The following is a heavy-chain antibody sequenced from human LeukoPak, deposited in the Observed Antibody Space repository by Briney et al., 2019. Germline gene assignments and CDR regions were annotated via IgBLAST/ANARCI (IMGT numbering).Heavy chain of an antibody. CDR1: GGSFSSGSYY. J-gene: IGHJ4*02. Sequence: SETLSLTCTVSGGSFSSGSYYWSWIRQPPGKGLEWIGYICYSGSTNYNPSLKSRVTISVDTSKNQFSLKLSSVTAADTAVYYCAREAGSDGDYTFDYWGQGTLVTVSS. V-gene: IGHV4-61*01. D-gene: IGHD4-17*01. CDR2: ICYSGST. CDR3: AREAGSDGDYTFDY.